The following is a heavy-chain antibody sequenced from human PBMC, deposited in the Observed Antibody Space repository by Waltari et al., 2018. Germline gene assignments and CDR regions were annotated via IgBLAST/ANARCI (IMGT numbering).Heavy chain of an antibody. Sequence: EVQLVQSGAEVKKPGESLRISCKASGYSFTSYWIRWVRQVPGKGLEWMGRIGPADSYINYSPSFQGHITISADKSIATAYLQWVSLKASDTAMYYCARTWGQWLNFAASDYWGQGSLVTVSS. D-gene: IGHD6-19*01. CDR1: GYSFTSYW. V-gene: IGHV5-10-1*03. CDR2: IGPADSYI. CDR3: ARTWGQWLNFAASDY. J-gene: IGHJ4*02.